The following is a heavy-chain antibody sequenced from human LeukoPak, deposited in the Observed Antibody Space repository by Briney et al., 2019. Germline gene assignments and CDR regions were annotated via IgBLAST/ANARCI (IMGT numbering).Heavy chain of an antibody. CDR2: IYYTGTT. D-gene: IGHD6-13*01. Sequence: SETLSLICTVSGGSLRDTNYYWAWIRQPPGRTLEWIGSIYYTGTTFDNPSLQSRVTLSVDTSKNHFSLRLTSVTAADTAFYYCAREEYSSDWYGHDSWGQGTLVTVSS. V-gene: IGHV4-39*07. CDR1: GGSLRDTNYY. CDR3: AREEYSSDWYGHDS. J-gene: IGHJ4*02.